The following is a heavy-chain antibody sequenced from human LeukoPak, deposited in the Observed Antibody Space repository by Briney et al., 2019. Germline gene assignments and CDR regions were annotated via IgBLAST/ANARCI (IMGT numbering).Heavy chain of an antibody. CDR2: IYYSGST. J-gene: IGHJ4*02. CDR3: AGLYYYDSSGYVH. Sequence: SETLSLTXTVSGGSIRSYYWSWIRQPPGKGLEWIGYIYYSGSTNYNPSLKSRVTISVDTSKNQFSLKLSSVTAADTAVYYCAGLYYYDSSGYVHWGQGTLVTVSS. D-gene: IGHD3-22*01. CDR1: GGSIRSYY. V-gene: IGHV4-59*01.